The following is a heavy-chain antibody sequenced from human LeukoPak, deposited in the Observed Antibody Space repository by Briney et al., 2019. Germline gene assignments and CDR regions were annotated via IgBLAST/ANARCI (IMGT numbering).Heavy chain of an antibody. J-gene: IGHJ4*02. D-gene: IGHD6-13*01. CDR1: GGSISSYY. CDR3: AIAAVGRYFDY. CDR2: IYYSGST. V-gene: IGHV4-59*08. Sequence: SETLSLTCTVSGGSISSYYWSWIRQPPGKGLEWIGYIYYSGSTNYNPSLKSRVTISVDTSKNQFSLNLRSVTAADTAVYYCAIAAVGRYFDYWGRGTLVTVSS.